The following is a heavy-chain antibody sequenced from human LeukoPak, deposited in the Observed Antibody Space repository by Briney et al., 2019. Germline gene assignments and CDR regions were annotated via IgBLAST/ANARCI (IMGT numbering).Heavy chain of an antibody. J-gene: IGHJ4*02. CDR1: GGSISSYY. D-gene: IGHD1-14*01. V-gene: IGHV4-59*12. CDR2: IYYSGST. Sequence: SETLSLTCTVSGGSISSYYWSWIRQPPGKGLEWIGYIYYSGSTNYNPSLKSRVTISVDTSKNQFSLKLSSVTAADTAVYYCARLATRNHYYFDYWGQGTLVTVSS. CDR3: ARLATRNHYYFDY.